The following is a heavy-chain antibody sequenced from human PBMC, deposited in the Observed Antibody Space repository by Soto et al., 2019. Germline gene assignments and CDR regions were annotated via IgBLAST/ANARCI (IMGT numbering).Heavy chain of an antibody. J-gene: IGHJ5*02. CDR3: AKDGVPLAYYYDSSGYYYFNWFDP. V-gene: IGHV3-23*01. CDR2: ISGSGGST. CDR1: GFTFSSYA. D-gene: IGHD3-22*01. Sequence: GGSLRLSCAASGFTFSSYAMSWFRQAPGKGLEWVSAISGSGGSTYYADSVKGRFTISRDNSKNTLYLQMNSLRAEDTAVYYCAKDGVPLAYYYDSSGYYYFNWFDPWGQGTLVTVS.